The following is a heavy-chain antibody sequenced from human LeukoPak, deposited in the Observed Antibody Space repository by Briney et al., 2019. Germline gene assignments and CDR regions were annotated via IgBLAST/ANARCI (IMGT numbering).Heavy chain of an antibody. CDR2: IYYSGSS. D-gene: IGHD5-24*01. CDR1: GGSISSGSYY. V-gene: IGHV4-39*01. Sequence: SETLSLTCTVSGGSISSGSYYWGWIRQPPGKGLEWIGSIYYSGSSYYNPSLKSRVTISIDTSKNQFSLKLSSVTAADTAVYYCARRAHNSVYFDYWGQGTLVTVSS. J-gene: IGHJ4*02. CDR3: ARRAHNSVYFDY.